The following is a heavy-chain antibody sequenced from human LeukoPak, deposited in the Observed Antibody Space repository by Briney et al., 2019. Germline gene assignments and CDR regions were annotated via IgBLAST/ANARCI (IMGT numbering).Heavy chain of an antibody. D-gene: IGHD3-9*01. J-gene: IGHJ4*02. CDR2: IYYSGRT. V-gene: IGHV4-59*08. CDR1: GGSISSYY. Sequence: SETLSLTCTVSGGSISSYYWSWIRQPPGKGLEWIGYIYYSGRTNYTPSLKSRVTISVDTSKNQFSLKLSSVTAADTAVYYCARHRDYDILTGYDYWGQGTLVTVSS. CDR3: ARHRDYDILTGYDY.